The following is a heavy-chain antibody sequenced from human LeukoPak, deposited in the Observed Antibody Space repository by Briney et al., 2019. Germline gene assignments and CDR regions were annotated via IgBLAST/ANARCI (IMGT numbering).Heavy chain of an antibody. CDR1: GFTVSSNY. V-gene: IGHV3-53*05. CDR3: ARGGYSSSWYFYFKH. D-gene: IGHD6-13*01. Sequence: GGSLRLSCAASGFTVSSNYMSWVRQAPGKGLEWVSVIYSGGSTYYADSVKGRFTISRDNSKNTLYLQMNSLRAEDTAVYYCARGGYSSSWYFYFKHWGQGTLVIVSS. CDR2: IYSGGST. J-gene: IGHJ1*01.